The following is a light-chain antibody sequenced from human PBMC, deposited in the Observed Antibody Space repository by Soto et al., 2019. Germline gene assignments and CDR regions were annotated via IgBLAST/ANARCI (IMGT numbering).Light chain of an antibody. Sequence: EIVLTQSPATLSLSPGEGATLSCRASQNINRYLAWYHQKPGQPPRLLIYDASTRATGIPARFSGSGSGTDFTLTISSLEPEDFAVYYCQQRSNWPITFGQGTRLEI. V-gene: IGKV3-11*01. CDR1: QNINRY. CDR3: QQRSNWPIT. CDR2: DAS. J-gene: IGKJ5*01.